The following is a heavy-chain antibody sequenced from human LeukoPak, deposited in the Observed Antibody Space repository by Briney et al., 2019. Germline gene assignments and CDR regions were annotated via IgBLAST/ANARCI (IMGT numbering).Heavy chain of an antibody. CDR1: GFTFSSYA. V-gene: IGHV3-23*01. CDR3: ARGDAFSGDH. CDR2: ISGSGGST. D-gene: IGHD3-16*01. J-gene: IGHJ4*02. Sequence: GGSLRLSCAASGFTFSSYAVSWVRQAPGKGLEWVSGISGSGGSTSSADSVKGRFTISRDNSKNTLYLQMNSLRAEDTAVYYCARGDAFSGDHWGQGTLITVSS.